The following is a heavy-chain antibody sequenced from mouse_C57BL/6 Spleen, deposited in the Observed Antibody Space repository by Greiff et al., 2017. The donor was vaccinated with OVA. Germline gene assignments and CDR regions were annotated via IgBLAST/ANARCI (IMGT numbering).Heavy chain of an antibody. CDR1: GFSLTSYG. J-gene: IGHJ3*01. CDR3: ASEDYGSSFAY. D-gene: IGHD1-1*01. CDR2: IWGVGST. Sequence: VKLMESGPGLVAPSQSLSITCTVSGFSLTSYGVDWVRQSPGKGLEWLGVIWGVGSTNYNSALKSRLSISKDNSKSQVFLKMNSLQTDDTAMYYCASEDYGSSFAYWGQGTLVTVSA. V-gene: IGHV2-6*01.